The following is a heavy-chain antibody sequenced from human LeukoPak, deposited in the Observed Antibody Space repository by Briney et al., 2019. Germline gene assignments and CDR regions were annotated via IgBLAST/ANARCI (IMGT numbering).Heavy chain of an antibody. V-gene: IGHV1-2*02. CDR3: AREVVSRRDGYTGNWFDP. CDR2: INPNSGGT. CDR1: GYTFTGYY. J-gene: IGHJ5*02. Sequence: ASVKVSRKASGYTFTGYYMHWVRQAPGQGLEWMGWINPNSGGTNYAQKFQGRVTMTRDTSISTAYMELSRLRSDDTAVYYCAREVVSRRDGYTGNWFDPWGQGTLVTVSS. D-gene: IGHD5-24*01.